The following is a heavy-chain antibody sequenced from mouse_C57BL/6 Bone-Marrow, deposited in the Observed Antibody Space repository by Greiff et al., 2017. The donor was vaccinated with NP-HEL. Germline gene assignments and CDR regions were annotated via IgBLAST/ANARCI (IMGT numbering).Heavy chain of an antibody. Sequence: EVQLQQSGPELVKPGASVKISCKASGYSFTGYYMNWVKQSPEKSLEWIGEINPSTGGTTYNQKFKAKATLTVDKSSSTAYMQLKRLTSEDSAVYYCAVGGSNYVTALFDYWGQGTTLTVSS. D-gene: IGHD2-5*01. CDR2: INPSTGGT. V-gene: IGHV1-42*01. CDR3: AVGGSNYVTALFDY. J-gene: IGHJ2*01. CDR1: GYSFTGYY.